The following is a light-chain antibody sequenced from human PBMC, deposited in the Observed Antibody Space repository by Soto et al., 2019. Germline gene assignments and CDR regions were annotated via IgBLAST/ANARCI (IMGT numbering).Light chain of an antibody. CDR1: SSDVGGYNY. V-gene: IGLV2-14*01. Sequence: QSALTQPASVSGSPGQSITISCTGTSSDVGGYNYVSWYQHHPGKAPKLMIYEVNNRPSGVSNRFSGSKSGSTASLTISGLQAEDEADYYCSSFTSTSTYVFGSGTKVTVL. CDR2: EVN. CDR3: SSFTSTSTYV. J-gene: IGLJ1*01.